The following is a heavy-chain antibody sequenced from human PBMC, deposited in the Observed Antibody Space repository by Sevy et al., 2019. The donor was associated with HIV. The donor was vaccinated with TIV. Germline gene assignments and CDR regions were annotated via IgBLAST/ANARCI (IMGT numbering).Heavy chain of an antibody. D-gene: IGHD3-22*01. CDR2: IYYSGST. CDR3: AREEPTMIVD. CDR1: GGSISSYY. J-gene: IGHJ4*02. Sequence: SESLSLTCTVSGGSISSYYWSWIRQPPGKGLEWIGYIYYSGSTNYNPSLKSRVTISVDTSKNQFSLKLSSVTAADTAVYYCAREEPTMIVDWGQGTLVTVSS. V-gene: IGHV4-59*01.